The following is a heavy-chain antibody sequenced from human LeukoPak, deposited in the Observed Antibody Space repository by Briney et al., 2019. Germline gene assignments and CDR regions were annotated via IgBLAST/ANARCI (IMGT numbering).Heavy chain of an antibody. CDR1: GYTFTGYY. CDR3: ARVYDRIQPSHFDY. V-gene: IGHV1-2*02. D-gene: IGHD3-22*01. J-gene: IGHJ4*02. Sequence: GASVKVSCKASGYTFTGYYMHWVRQAPGQGLEWMGWINPNSGGTNYAQKFQGRVTMTRDTSISTAYMELSRLRSDDTAVYYCARVYDRIQPSHFDYWGQGTLVTVSS. CDR2: INPNSGGT.